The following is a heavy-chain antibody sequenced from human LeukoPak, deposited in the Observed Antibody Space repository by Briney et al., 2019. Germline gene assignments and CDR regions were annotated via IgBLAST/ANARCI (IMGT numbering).Heavy chain of an antibody. Sequence: GGSLTLSCAAYGFTFSSYAMSWVRQAPGKGLEWVSAISGSGGSTYYADSVKGRFTISRDNSKNTLYLQMNSLRAEDTAVYYCAKGLTFYCSGVAAENDAFDIWGQGTMVTVSS. V-gene: IGHV3-23*01. CDR3: AKGLTFYCSGVAAENDAFDI. CDR2: ISGSGGST. CDR1: GFTFSSYA. J-gene: IGHJ3*02. D-gene: IGHD2-15*01.